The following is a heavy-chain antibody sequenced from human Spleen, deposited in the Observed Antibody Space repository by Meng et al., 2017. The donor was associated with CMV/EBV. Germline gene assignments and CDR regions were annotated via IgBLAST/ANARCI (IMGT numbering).Heavy chain of an antibody. J-gene: IGHJ4*02. V-gene: IGHV1-2*02. D-gene: IGHD1-26*01. Sequence: ASVKVSCKASGYNFTAYFTHWVRQAPGQGLEWIGWFNPKSGGSNYAQKFQGRVTMTRDTFISAAYMELSRLRSDDTAVYYCARGGETYTGSYYSPFDYWGQGTVVTVSS. CDR2: FNPKSGGS. CDR3: ARGGETYTGSYYSPFDY. CDR1: GYNFTAYF.